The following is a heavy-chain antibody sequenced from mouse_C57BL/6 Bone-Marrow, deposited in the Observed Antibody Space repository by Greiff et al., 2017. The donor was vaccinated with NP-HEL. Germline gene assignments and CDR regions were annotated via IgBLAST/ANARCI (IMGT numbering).Heavy chain of an antibody. J-gene: IGHJ4*01. CDR1: GFTFSDYY. V-gene: IGHV5-12*01. CDR3: ARGYSNLYYAMDY. D-gene: IGHD2-5*01. CDR2: ISNGGGST. Sequence: EVKLVESGGGLVQPGGSLKLSCAASGFTFSDYYMYWVRQTPEKRLEWVAYISNGGGSTYYPDTVKGRFTISRDNAKNTLYLQMSRLKSEDTAMYYCARGYSNLYYAMDYWGQGTSVTVSS.